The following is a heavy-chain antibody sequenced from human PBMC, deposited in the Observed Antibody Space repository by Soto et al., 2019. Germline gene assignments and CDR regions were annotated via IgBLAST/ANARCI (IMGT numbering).Heavy chain of an antibody. Sequence: GGSLRLSCAASGLPFSSYGMHWVRQAPGKGLEWVAVISYDGSNKYYADSVKGRFTISRDNSKNTLYLQMNSQRAEDTAVYYCAKDSIAVAGIDYWGQGTLVTVSS. J-gene: IGHJ4*02. CDR2: ISYDGSNK. D-gene: IGHD6-19*01. CDR1: GLPFSSYG. V-gene: IGHV3-30*18. CDR3: AKDSIAVAGIDY.